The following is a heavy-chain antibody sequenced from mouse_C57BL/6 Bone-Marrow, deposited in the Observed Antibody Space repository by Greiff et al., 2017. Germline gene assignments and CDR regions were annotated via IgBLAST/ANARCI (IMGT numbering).Heavy chain of an antibody. Sequence: QVQLQQPGAELVRPGSSVKLSCKASGYTFTSYWMHWVKQRPIQGLEWIGNIDPSDSETHYNQKFKDKATLTVDKSSSTAYMQRSSLTSEDSAVYYCARGYYYGSSYHVLAFDYWGEGTTLTDSS. CDR2: IDPSDSET. CDR3: ARGYYYGSSYHVLAFDY. J-gene: IGHJ2*01. CDR1: GYTFTSYW. V-gene: IGHV1-52*01. D-gene: IGHD1-1*01.